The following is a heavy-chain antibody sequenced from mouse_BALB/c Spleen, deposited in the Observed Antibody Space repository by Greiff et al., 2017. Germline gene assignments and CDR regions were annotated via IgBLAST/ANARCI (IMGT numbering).Heavy chain of an antibody. Sequence: VQLQQPGAELVKPGTSVKLSCKASGYNFTSYWINWVKLRPGQGLEWIGDIYPGSGSTNYNEKFKSKATLTVDTSSSTAYMQLSSLASEDSALYYCARLGYWGQGTTLTVSA. V-gene: IGHV1-55*01. J-gene: IGHJ2*01. CDR2: IYPGSGST. CDR3: ARLGY. CDR1: GYNFTSYW.